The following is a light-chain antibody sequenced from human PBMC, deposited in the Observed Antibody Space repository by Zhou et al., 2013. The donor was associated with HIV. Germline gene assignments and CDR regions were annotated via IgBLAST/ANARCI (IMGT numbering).Light chain of an antibody. CDR2: AAS. Sequence: IQMTQSPSTLSASVGDRVTITCRASQSISSWLAWYQQKPGKAPKLLIYAASSLQSGVPSRFSGSGSGTDFTLTISSLQPEDFATYYCLQDYNYSFGQGTKVEIK. V-gene: IGKV1-6*01. CDR3: LQDYNYS. CDR1: QSISSW. J-gene: IGKJ1*01.